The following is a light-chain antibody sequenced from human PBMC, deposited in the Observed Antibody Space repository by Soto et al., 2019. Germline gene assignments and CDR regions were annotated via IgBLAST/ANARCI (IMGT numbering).Light chain of an antibody. J-gene: IGLJ2*01. CDR2: EVT. Sequence: QSALTQPPSASGSPGQSVTISCTGTSSDVGGYNYVSWYQQHPGKAPKLMIYEVTKRPSGVPDRFSGSKSGSTASLTVSGLQAEDEADYYCSSYAGSNTYVVFGGGPKLTVL. V-gene: IGLV2-8*01. CDR1: SSDVGGYNY. CDR3: SSYAGSNTYVV.